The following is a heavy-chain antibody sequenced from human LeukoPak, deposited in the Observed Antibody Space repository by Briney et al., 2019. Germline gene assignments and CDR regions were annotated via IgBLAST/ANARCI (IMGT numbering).Heavy chain of an antibody. CDR3: AKGPEYDILTGYYPPDY. CDR2: IRSDGSDK. Sequence: QAGGSLRLSCAASGFTFSSYGMSWVRQAPGKGLEWVAFIRSDGSDKYYADSVKGRFTISRDTSRNTLYLQMNSLRAEDTAVYYCAKGPEYDILTGYYPPDYWGQGTLVTVSS. V-gene: IGHV3-30*02. D-gene: IGHD3-9*01. CDR1: GFTFSSYG. J-gene: IGHJ4*02.